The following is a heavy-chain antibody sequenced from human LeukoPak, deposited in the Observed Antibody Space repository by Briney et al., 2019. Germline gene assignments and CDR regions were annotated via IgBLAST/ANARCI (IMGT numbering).Heavy chain of an antibody. CDR2: ISSSSSYI. CDR1: GFTFSSYS. J-gene: IGHJ4*02. Sequence: GGSLRLSCAASGFTFSSYSMKGVRQAQGKGVEWGSYISSSSSYIYYAYSVKGRFTISRDNAKNSLYLQMNSLRAEDTAVYYCARAVSRWYYYYSSGYFGFDYWGQGTLVTVSS. D-gene: IGHD3-22*01. CDR3: ARAVSRWYYYYSSGYFGFDY. V-gene: IGHV3-21*01.